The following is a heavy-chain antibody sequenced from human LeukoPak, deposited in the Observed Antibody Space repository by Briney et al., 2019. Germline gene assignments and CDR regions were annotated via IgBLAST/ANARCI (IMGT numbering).Heavy chain of an antibody. Sequence: ASVRVSCKASGYTFTTYGITWVRQAPGQGLEWMGWISAYNGDTNYAQKLQGRVTMTTDTSTTTPYMELRSLRSDDTAVYYCARDYGGNSVFGYWGQGTLVTVSS. CDR3: ARDYGGNSVFGY. D-gene: IGHD4-23*01. CDR2: ISAYNGDT. J-gene: IGHJ4*02. CDR1: GYTFTTYG. V-gene: IGHV1-18*01.